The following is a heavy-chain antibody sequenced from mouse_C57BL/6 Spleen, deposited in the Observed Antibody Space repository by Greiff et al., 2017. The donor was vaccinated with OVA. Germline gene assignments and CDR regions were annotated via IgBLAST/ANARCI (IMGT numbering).Heavy chain of an antibody. V-gene: IGHV3-6*01. Sequence: EVQLQESGPGLVKPSQSLSLTCSVTGYSITSGYYWNWIRQFPGNKLEWMGYISYDGSNNYNPSLKNRISITRDTSTNQFFLKLNSVTTEDTATDYCARGDALSGMDYWGQGTSVTVSA. CDR1: GYSITSGYY. J-gene: IGHJ4*01. CDR3: ARGDALSGMDY. CDR2: ISYDGSN. D-gene: IGHD6-1*01.